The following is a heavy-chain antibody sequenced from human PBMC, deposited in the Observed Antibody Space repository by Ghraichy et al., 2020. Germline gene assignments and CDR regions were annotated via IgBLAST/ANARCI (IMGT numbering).Heavy chain of an antibody. CDR3: ARHQYNYDSSGSYNWFDP. CDR1: GVSISSYY. CDR2: IYYSGNT. Sequence: SETLSLTCTVSGVSISSYYWSWIRQPPGKGLEWIGNIYYSGNTNYNPSLNSRVTILVDTSKNQVSLKLRSVTAADTAVYYCARHQYNYDSSGSYNWFDPWGQGALVTVSS. D-gene: IGHD3-22*01. V-gene: IGHV4-59*08. J-gene: IGHJ5*02.